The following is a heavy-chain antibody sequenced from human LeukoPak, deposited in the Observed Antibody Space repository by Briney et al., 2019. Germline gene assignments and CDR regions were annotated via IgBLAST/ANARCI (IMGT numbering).Heavy chain of an antibody. V-gene: IGHV4-4*07. CDR3: ARESGYRDTNYIGTFDF. D-gene: IGHD1-7*01. CDR1: GGSINSYY. CDR2: IYDSGST. J-gene: IGHJ3*01. Sequence: SETLSLTCSVSGGSINSYYWSWLRQPAGKGLEWIGRIYDSGSTNYNPSLKRRATILLDASNNKFSLKLASVTAADTAVYFCARESGYRDTNYIGTFDFWGQGILITVSS.